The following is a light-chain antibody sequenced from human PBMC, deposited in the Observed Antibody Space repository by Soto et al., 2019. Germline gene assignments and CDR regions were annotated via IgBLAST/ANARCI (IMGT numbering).Light chain of an antibody. Sequence: EIVMTHSQATLSVSPGGRATLSFRASQSISDTLAWYQQKPGQAPRLLIYSASRGATGFPARFSGSGSGTDFTLTISSLQSEDFAVYYCQQYNNWPWTFGQGTKVDIK. V-gene: IGKV3-15*01. CDR2: SAS. J-gene: IGKJ1*01. CDR3: QQYNNWPWT. CDR1: QSISDT.